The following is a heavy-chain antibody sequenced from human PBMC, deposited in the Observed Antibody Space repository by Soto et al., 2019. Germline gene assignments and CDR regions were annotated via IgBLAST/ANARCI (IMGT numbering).Heavy chain of an antibody. CDR1: GFTFSSYS. CDR3: AKKVNSGSGSQFFDY. Sequence: EVQLLESGGGLVQPGGSLRLSCAASGFTFSSYSMSWVRQAPGKGLEWVSGFRSGGDDDTTYYADSVRGRFTISRDNSKNTLFLQRNSLRAEETAIYYCAKKVNSGSGSQFFDYWGQGTLVTVSS. D-gene: IGHD3-10*01. CDR2: FRSGGDDDTT. J-gene: IGHJ4*02. V-gene: IGHV3-23*01.